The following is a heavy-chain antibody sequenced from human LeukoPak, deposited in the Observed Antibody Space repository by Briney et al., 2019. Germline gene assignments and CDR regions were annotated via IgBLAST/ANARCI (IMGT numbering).Heavy chain of an antibody. V-gene: IGHV3-23*01. Sequence: GGSLRLSCAASEFTFSSYAMSWVRQAPGKGLEWVSYISGSGGSTYYADSVKGRFTISRDNSKNTLYLQMNSLRAEDTAVYYCSISSPHYYGMDVWGQGTTVTVSS. J-gene: IGHJ6*02. CDR2: ISGSGGST. D-gene: IGHD2-2*01. CDR3: SISSPHYYGMDV. CDR1: EFTFSSYA.